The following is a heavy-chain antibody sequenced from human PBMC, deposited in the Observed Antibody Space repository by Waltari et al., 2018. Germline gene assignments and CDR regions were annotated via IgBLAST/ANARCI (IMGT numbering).Heavy chain of an antibody. CDR2: IYRDGST. J-gene: IGHJ4*02. Sequence: QVQLQESGPGLVKPSGTLSLTCAVSGASISSRAWWSWVRQPPGKGLEGLGEIYRDGSTLDKPSLRGRVTISGDQTNHLFSLKVTSMTAADTAVYYCVGQSINVVFDSWGPGTLVTVSS. CDR1: GASISSRAW. CDR3: VGQSINVVFDS. D-gene: IGHD2-21*01. V-gene: IGHV4-4*02.